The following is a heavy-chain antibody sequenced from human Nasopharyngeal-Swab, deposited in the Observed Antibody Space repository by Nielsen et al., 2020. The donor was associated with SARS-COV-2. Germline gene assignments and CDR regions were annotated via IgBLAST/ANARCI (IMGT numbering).Heavy chain of an antibody. Sequence: WVRHPPGQGLEWMGGIIPIFGTANYAQKFQGRVTINADESTSTAYMELSSLRAEDTAVYYCARGGITIFGVVSNLDYWGQGTLVTVSS. CDR2: IIPIFGTA. J-gene: IGHJ4*02. D-gene: IGHD3-3*01. CDR3: ARGGITIFGVVSNLDY. V-gene: IGHV1-69*01.